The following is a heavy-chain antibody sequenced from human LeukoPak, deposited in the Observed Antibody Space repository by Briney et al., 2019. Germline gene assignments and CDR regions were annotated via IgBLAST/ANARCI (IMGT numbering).Heavy chain of an antibody. D-gene: IGHD3-22*01. V-gene: IGHV3-23*01. CDR1: GFTFSSYA. CDR3: AKEGYHDSRGYYRFDC. CDR2: ISGSGGST. Sequence: GGSLRLSCAASGFTFSSYAMSWVRQAPGKGLEWVSAISGSGGSTYYADSVKGRFTISRDNSKNTLYLQMNSLRAEDTAVYYCAKEGYHDSRGYYRFDCWGQGTLVTVSS. J-gene: IGHJ4*02.